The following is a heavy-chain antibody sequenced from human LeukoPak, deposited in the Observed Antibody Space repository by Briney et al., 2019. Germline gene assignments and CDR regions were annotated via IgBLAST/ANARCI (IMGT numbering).Heavy chain of an antibody. Sequence: GGSLRLSCAASGFTFSSYEMKWVRQAPGKGLEWVSYISSRGITIYYADSVRGRFAISRDNAKNSLYLQMNSLRAEDTAVYYCARDLPYGISDYPPGIWGQGTLVTVSS. J-gene: IGHJ4*02. V-gene: IGHV3-48*03. CDR2: ISSRGITI. D-gene: IGHD3-22*01. CDR1: GFTFSSYE. CDR3: ARDLPYGISDYPPGI.